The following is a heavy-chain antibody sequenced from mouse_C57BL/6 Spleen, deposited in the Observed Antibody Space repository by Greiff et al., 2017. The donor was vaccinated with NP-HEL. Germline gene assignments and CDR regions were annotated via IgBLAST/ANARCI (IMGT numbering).Heavy chain of an antibody. CDR1: GFSLTSYA. CDR3: ARNYGYGSSYPYYFDS. Sequence: VQLVESGPGLVAPSQSLSITCTVSGFSLTSYAISWVRQPPGKGLEWLGVIWTGGGTNYNSALKSRLSISKDNSKSQVFLKMNSLQTDDTARYYCARNYGYGSSYPYYFDSWGQGTTLTVSS. D-gene: IGHD1-1*01. J-gene: IGHJ2*01. V-gene: IGHV2-9-1*01. CDR2: IWTGGGT.